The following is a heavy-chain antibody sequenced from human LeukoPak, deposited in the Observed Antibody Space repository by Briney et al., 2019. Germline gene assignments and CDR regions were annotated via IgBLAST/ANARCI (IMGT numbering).Heavy chain of an antibody. CDR2: IYYSGST. V-gene: IGHV4-39*01. D-gene: IGHD3-22*01. CDR3: ARSAYYYDSSGYCFDY. CDR1: GGSISSSSYY. Sequence: SETLSLTCAVSGGSISSSSYYWGWIRQPPGKGLEWIGSIYYSGSTYYNPSIKRRVTISVDTSKNQFSLKLSSVTAADTAVYYCARSAYYYDSSGYCFDYWGQGTLVTVSS. J-gene: IGHJ4*02.